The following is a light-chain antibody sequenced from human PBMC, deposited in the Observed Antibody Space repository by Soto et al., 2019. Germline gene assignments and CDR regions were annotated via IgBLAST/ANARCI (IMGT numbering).Light chain of an antibody. Sequence: SVLTQSPGTLSLSLGERATLSCRASQSVSSGYLAWYQQKPGQAPRLLIYGATSRAAGIPDRFSGSGSGTDFTLTISILEREDFAVYYCQQYDSSPRTFGQGTKLEIK. J-gene: IGKJ2*01. CDR1: QSVSSGY. CDR2: GAT. V-gene: IGKV3-20*01. CDR3: QQYDSSPRT.